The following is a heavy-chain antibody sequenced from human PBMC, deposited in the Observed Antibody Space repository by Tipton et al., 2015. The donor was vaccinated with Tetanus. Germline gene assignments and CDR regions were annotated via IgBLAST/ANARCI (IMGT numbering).Heavy chain of an antibody. V-gene: IGHV3-7*01. CDR3: ARDASRYTYGSNYFDY. CDR1: GSTFREYW. J-gene: IGHJ4*02. Sequence: GSLRLSCAASGSTFREYWMSWVRQAPGRGLEWVASIKQDGSDKNYVDSVKGRFTISRDNAKNSLYLQMSSPRAEDTAVYYCARDASRYTYGSNYFDYWGQGTLVTVSS. CDR2: IKQDGSDK. D-gene: IGHD5-18*01.